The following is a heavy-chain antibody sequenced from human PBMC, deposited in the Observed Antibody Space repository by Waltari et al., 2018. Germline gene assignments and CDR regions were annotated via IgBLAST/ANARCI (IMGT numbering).Heavy chain of an antibody. CDR1: GFTFSSHW. CDR2: RKQDGSEK. V-gene: IGHV3-7*01. J-gene: IGHJ4*02. Sequence: EVQLVESGGGLVQPGGSLRLSCAASGFTFSSHWMGWVRQAPGKGLGWVANRKQDGSEKYYVDSVKGRFTISRDNAKNSLYLQMNSLRADDTAVYYCARSVSSGYFDNWGQGTLVTVSS. D-gene: IGHD6-25*01. CDR3: ARSVSSGYFDN.